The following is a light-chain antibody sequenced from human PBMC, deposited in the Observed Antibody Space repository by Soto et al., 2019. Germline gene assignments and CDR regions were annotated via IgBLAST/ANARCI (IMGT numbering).Light chain of an antibody. V-gene: IGLV2-8*01. Sequence: QSVLTQPPSASGSPGQSVTISCTGTSSDVGGYSYVSWYQQHPGKAPKLIIYEVTKRPSGVPDRFSGSKSGNTASLTVSGLQAEDEADYYCSSYAGNNNVVFGGGTKLTVL. CDR3: SSYAGNNNVV. CDR2: EVT. J-gene: IGLJ2*01. CDR1: SSDVGGYSY.